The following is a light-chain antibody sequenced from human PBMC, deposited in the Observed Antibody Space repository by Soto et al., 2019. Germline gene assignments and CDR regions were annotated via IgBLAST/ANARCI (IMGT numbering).Light chain of an antibody. Sequence: IVLKQSPASLCVSLWGRATLSFRASQSVSSYLAWYQQKPGQAPRLLIYDATNRATGIPSRFIGSGSGTDFTLTMSRLEPEDFAAYYGQQYGSSGTFGQGTKV. CDR1: QSVSSY. V-gene: IGKV3-20*01. CDR2: DAT. CDR3: QQYGSSGT. J-gene: IGKJ1*01.